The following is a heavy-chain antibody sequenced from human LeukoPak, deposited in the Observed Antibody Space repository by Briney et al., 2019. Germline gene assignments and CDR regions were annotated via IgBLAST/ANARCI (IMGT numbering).Heavy chain of an antibody. D-gene: IGHD3-22*01. CDR2: MNPSGST. CDR3: ARGRQDVTMIVVVMTAVSYYLDV. V-gene: IGHV4-34*01. Sequence: PSETLSLTCAVYGGSFSGYYWTWIRQTPEKGLEWIGEMNPSGSTNYNPSLKSRVTISVDTSKNQFSLELSSVTAAHTAVYYCARGRQDVTMIVVVMTAVSYYLDVWGKGTTVTVS. J-gene: IGHJ6*03. CDR1: GGSFSGYY.